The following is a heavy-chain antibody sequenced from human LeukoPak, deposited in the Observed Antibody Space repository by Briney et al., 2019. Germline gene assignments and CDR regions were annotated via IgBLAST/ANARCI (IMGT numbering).Heavy chain of an antibody. J-gene: IGHJ4*02. CDR2: VSYSGEST. CDR3: ARAPFDY. Sequence: PGGSLRLSCAASGFTFSGYTMVWVRQAPGKGLEWVSTVSYSGESTYYADSVRGRFTISRDNSRGTLYLRMDRLTAEDTAVYYCARAPFDYWGQGTLLTVSS. V-gene: IGHV3-23*01. CDR1: GFTFSGYT.